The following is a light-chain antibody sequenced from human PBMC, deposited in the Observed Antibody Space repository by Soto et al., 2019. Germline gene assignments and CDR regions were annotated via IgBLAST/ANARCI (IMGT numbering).Light chain of an antibody. V-gene: IGKV3-11*01. J-gene: IGKJ1*01. CDR2: DAS. CDR1: QSLSSS. CDR3: QQRSNWPRT. Sequence: EIVLTQSPATLSLSPGERATLSCWASQSLSSSLDWYQQKPGQPPRLLVYDASNRATGIPARFSGSGSGTEFTLTISSLEPEDFAVYYWQQRSNWPRTFGQGTKVEIK.